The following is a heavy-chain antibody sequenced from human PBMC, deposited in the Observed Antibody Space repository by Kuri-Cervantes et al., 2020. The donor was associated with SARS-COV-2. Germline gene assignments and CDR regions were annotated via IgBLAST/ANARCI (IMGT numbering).Heavy chain of an antibody. CDR3: AKDPVGGYCSSTSCYRRDYYYMDV. D-gene: IGHD2-2*02. CDR2: LSYNSGST. J-gene: IGHJ6*03. V-gene: IGHV3-23*01. CDR1: GFLFNKYA. Sequence: GGSLRLSCEGSGFLFNKYAMSWVRQAPGKGLEWVASLSYNSGSTYYAVSVKGRFTISRDNSKNTLFLQMNSLRAEDTAVYYCAKDPVGGYCSSTSCYRRDYYYMDVWGKGTTVTVSS.